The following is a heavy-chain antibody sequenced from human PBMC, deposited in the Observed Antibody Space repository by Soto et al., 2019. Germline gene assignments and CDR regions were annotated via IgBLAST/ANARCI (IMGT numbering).Heavy chain of an antibody. CDR1: GGSISSYY. D-gene: IGHD3-10*01. Sequence: PSETLSLSCTVAGGSISSYYWSWIRQPPGKGLEWIGYIYYSGSTNYNPSLKSRVTISVDTSKNQFSLKLSSVTAADTAVHYCARESWYYYGSGSYYYYGMDVWGQGTTVTVSS. CDR3: ARESWYYYGSGSYYYYGMDV. CDR2: IYYSGST. V-gene: IGHV4-59*01. J-gene: IGHJ6*02.